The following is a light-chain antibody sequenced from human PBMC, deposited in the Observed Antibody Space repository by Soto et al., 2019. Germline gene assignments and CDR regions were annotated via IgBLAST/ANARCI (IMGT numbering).Light chain of an antibody. CDR2: ETS. V-gene: IGKV3-11*01. CDR3: QQRSSWPLT. CDR1: QSVGSY. J-gene: IGKJ1*01. Sequence: EIVLTQSPATLSLSPGERATLSCRASQSVGSYLTWYQQKPGQAPRLLIYETSKRATGIPARFSGSGSGTDFTLTISSLEPEDFAVYSCQQRSSWPLTFGQGTKVEIK.